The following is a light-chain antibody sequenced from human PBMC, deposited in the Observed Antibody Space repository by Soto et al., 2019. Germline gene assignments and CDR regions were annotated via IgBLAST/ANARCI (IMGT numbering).Light chain of an antibody. Sequence: EVVMTQSPGTLSVSPGERAILSCMASQSLTTNLAWYQQKPGQAPRLLIHDASTRATGIPARFSGSGSGTEFTLTISSLQSEDFAVYYCQQYDDWPLTFGQGTRLENK. CDR1: QSLTTN. CDR3: QQYDDWPLT. CDR2: DAS. V-gene: IGKV3-15*01. J-gene: IGKJ5*01.